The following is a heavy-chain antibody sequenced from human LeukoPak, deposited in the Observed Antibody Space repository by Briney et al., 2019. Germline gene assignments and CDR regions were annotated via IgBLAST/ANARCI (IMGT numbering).Heavy chain of an antibody. D-gene: IGHD3-9*01. CDR2: IIPILGIA. CDR1: GGTFSSYA. V-gene: IGHV1-69*04. CDR3: ARGPPDILTGYYNGQGVAEYFQH. Sequence: GASVKVSCKASGGTFSSYAISWVRQAPGQGLEWMGRIIPILGIANYAQKFQGRVTITADKSTSTAYMELSSLRSEDTAVYYCARGPPDILTGYYNGQGVAEYFQHWGQGTLVTVSS. J-gene: IGHJ1*01.